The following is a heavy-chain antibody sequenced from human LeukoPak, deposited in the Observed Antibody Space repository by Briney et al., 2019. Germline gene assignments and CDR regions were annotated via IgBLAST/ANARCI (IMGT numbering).Heavy chain of an antibody. CDR3: AKEGITMIVVPINGFDY. Sequence: GGSLRLSCAASGFTFSSYAMSWVRQAPGKGLEWVSAISGSGGSTYYADSVKGRFTISRDNSKNTLYLQMNSLRAEDTAVYYCAKEGITMIVVPINGFDYWGQGTLVTVSS. V-gene: IGHV3-23*01. J-gene: IGHJ4*02. CDR1: GFTFSSYA. CDR2: ISGSGGST. D-gene: IGHD3-22*01.